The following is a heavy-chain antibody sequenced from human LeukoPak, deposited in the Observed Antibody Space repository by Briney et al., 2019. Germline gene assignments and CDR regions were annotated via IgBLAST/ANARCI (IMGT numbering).Heavy chain of an antibody. V-gene: IGHV4-39*01. CDR2: IYYRGST. D-gene: IGHD6-13*01. CDR1: GGSISSRSYY. J-gene: IGHJ4*02. Sequence: TSETLSLTSTLSGGSISSRSYYWGWIRQPPGKGLEWFGSIYYRGSTYYNPSLKSRVTLSVDTSKNQVSLKLSSVTAADTAVYYCARHLGRWAAAGNGYFDHSGQGTLVTVSS. CDR3: ARHLGRWAAAGNGYFDH.